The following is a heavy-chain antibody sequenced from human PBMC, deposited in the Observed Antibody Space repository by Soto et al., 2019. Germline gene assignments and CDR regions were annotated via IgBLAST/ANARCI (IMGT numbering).Heavy chain of an antibody. V-gene: IGHV3-23*01. J-gene: IGHJ4*02. D-gene: IGHD2-15*01. CDR1: GFTFSSYA. CDR3: AKDPHWVVLDCSGGSCYSGDY. Sequence: GGSLRLSCAASGFTFSSYAMSWVRQAPGKGLEWVSAISGSGGSTYYADSVKGRFTISRDNSKNTLYLQMNSLRAEDTAVYYCAKDPHWVVLDCSGGSCYSGDYWGQGTLVTVSS. CDR2: ISGSGGST.